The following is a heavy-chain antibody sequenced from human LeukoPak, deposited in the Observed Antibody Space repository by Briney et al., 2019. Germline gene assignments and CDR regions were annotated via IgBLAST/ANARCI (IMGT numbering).Heavy chain of an antibody. CDR2: INHSGST. V-gene: IGHV4-34*01. Sequence: SETLSLTYAVYGGSFSGYYWSWIRQPPGKGLEWIGEINHSGSTNYNPSLKSRVTISVDTSKNQFSLKLSSVTAADTAVYYCARAGMGNWFDPWGQGTLVTVSS. CDR1: GGSFSGYY. D-gene: IGHD5-24*01. CDR3: ARAGMGNWFDP. J-gene: IGHJ5*02.